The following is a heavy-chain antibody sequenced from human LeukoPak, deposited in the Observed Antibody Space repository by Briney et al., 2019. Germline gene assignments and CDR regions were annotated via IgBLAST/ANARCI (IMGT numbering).Heavy chain of an antibody. CDR3: ARDISVAAADYYFDY. CDR1: GFTFSSYA. Sequence: HPGRSLRLTCAASGFTFSSYAMHWVRQAPGKGLEWVAVISNDGRDKHYADSVKGRFTISRDNSKNTLYLQMNSLRTEDSAVYYCARDISVAAADYYFDYWGQGTLVTVSS. J-gene: IGHJ4*02. V-gene: IGHV3-30*04. CDR2: ISNDGRDK. D-gene: IGHD6-13*01.